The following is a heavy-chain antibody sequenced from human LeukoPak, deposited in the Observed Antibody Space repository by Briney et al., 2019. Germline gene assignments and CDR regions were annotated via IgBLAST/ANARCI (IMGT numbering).Heavy chain of an antibody. CDR1: GFTFSSYS. CDR2: ISSGSSTI. D-gene: IGHD3-22*01. V-gene: IGHV3-48*04. Sequence: PGGSLRLSCAASGFTFSSYSMNWVRQAPGKGLEWVSYISSGSSTIYYADSVKGRFTISRDNAKNSLYLQMNSLRAEDTAVYYCARATSYYYDSSGMDPWGQGTLVTVSS. CDR3: ARATSYYYDSSGMDP. J-gene: IGHJ5*02.